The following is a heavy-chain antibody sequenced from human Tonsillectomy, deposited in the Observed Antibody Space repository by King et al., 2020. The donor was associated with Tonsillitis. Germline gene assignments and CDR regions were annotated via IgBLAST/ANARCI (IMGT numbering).Heavy chain of an antibody. D-gene: IGHD3-22*01. CDR3: ARVSGRDSSGFYYYGMDV. J-gene: IGHJ6*02. CDR2: INPNSGGT. Sequence: VQLVESGAEVKKPGASVKVSCKASGYTFTGYYMHWVRQAPGRGLEWMGWINPNSGGTNYAQKFQGRVTMTRDTSISTAYMELSRLRSDDTAVYYCARVSGRDSSGFYYYGMDVWGQGTTVTVSS. CDR1: GYTFTGYY. V-gene: IGHV1-2*02.